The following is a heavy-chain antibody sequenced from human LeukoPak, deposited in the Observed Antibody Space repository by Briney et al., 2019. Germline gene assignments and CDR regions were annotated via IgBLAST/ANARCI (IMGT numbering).Heavy chain of an antibody. CDR3: AKGKDNYYYYGMDV. V-gene: IGHV3-23*01. D-gene: IGHD2-15*01. Sequence: PGGFLRLSCAASGFTFSSYAMSWVRQAPGKGLEWVSAISGSGGSTYYADSVKGRFTISRDNSKNTLYLQMNSLRAEDTAVHYCAKGKDNYYYYGMDVWGQGTTVTVSS. J-gene: IGHJ6*02. CDR2: ISGSGGST. CDR1: GFTFSSYA.